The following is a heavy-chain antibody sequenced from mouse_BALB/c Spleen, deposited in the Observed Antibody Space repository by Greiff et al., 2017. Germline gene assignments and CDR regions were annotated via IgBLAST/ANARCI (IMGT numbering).Heavy chain of an antibody. CDR3: ARGGEQGAWFAY. V-gene: IGHV5-6-3*01. CDR1: GFTFSSYG. CDR2: INSNGGST. J-gene: IGHJ3*01. Sequence: EVMLVESGGGLVQPGGSLKLSCAASGFTFSSYGMSWVRQTPDKRLELVATINSNGGSTYYPDSVKGRFTISRDNAKNTLYLQMSSLKSEDTAMYYCARGGEQGAWFAYWGQGTLVTVSA.